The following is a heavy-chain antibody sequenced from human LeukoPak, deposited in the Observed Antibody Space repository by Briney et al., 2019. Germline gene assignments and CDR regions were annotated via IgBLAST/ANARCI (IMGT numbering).Heavy chain of an antibody. D-gene: IGHD3-10*01. CDR1: GGSISSGSYY. Sequence: SETLSLTCTVSGGSISSGSYYWSWIRQPAGKGLEWIGRIYTSGSTNYNPSLKSRVTMSVDTSKNQFSLKLSSVTAADTAVYYCAGRKYGSGVYYYHMDVWDKGTTVTISS. CDR3: AGRKYGSGVYYYHMDV. V-gene: IGHV4-61*02. J-gene: IGHJ6*03. CDR2: IYTSGST.